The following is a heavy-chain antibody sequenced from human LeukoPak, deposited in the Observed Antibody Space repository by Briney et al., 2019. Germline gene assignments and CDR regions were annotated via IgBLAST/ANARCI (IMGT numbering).Heavy chain of an antibody. D-gene: IGHD5-24*01. CDR3: TRTMATTSVLDY. CDR1: GGFISSGTYC. CDR2: IYTSGST. V-gene: IGHV4-61*02. Sequence: PSQTLSLTCSVSGGFISSGTYCWSWIRQPAGKGLEWIGCIYTSGSTNYNPSLKSRVTISVDTSKNQFSLKLSSVTAADTAVYYCTRTMATTSVLDYWGQGTLVTVSS. J-gene: IGHJ4*02.